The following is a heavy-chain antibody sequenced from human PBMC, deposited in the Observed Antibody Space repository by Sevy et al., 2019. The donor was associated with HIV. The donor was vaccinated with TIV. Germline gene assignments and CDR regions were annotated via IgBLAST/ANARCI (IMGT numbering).Heavy chain of an antibody. CDR1: GFTFSSYS. J-gene: IGHJ4*02. CDR3: ARPDLSGWYFDF. D-gene: IGHD6-19*01. CDR2: ISSSSDSSRTQ. V-gene: IGHV3-48*01. Sequence: GGSLRLSCVASGFTFSSYSMNWVRQAPGKGLEWVSYISSSSDSSRTQYDADSLQVRFSISRDNAKNSVHLQMTSLRVEDTAVYYCARPDLSGWYFDFWGQRTLVTVSS.